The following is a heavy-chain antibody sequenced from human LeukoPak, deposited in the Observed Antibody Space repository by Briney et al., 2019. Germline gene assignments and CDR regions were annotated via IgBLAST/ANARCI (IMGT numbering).Heavy chain of an antibody. Sequence: ASVKVSCKASGYTFTGYYMHWVRQAPGQGLEWMGWINPDSGGTNYAQKFQGRVTMTRDTSISTAYMELSGLRSDDTALYYCARDYASLGSGDFDYWGQGTLVTVSS. CDR3: ARDYASLGSGDFDY. CDR1: GYTFTGYY. J-gene: IGHJ4*02. D-gene: IGHD3-10*01. CDR2: INPDSGGT. V-gene: IGHV1-2*02.